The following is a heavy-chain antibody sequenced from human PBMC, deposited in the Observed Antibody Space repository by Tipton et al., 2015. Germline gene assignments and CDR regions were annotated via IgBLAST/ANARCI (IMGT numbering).Heavy chain of an antibody. CDR3: VGSGWRGIYNYYFGVDV. V-gene: IGHV3-23*01. CDR2: ISGSGDTT. D-gene: IGHD6-19*01. CDR1: GFTFSNYW. J-gene: IGHJ6*02. Sequence: SLRLSCAASGFTFSNYWMSWVRQAPGKGLEWVSTISGSGDTTYYADSVKGRFTISRDNSKNTLYLQMNSLRAEDTAVYYCVGSGWRGIYNYYFGVDVWGQGTTVTVSS.